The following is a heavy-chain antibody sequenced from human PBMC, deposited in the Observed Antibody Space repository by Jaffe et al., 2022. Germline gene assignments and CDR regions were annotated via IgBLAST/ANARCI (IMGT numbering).Heavy chain of an antibody. J-gene: IGHJ4*02. D-gene: IGHD3-9*01. V-gene: IGHV3-23*01. CDR1: GFTFSSYA. CDR3: AKPVLRYFDWLSLFDY. CDR2: ISGSGGST. Sequence: EVQLLESGGGLVQPGGSLRLSCAASGFTFSSYAMSWVRQAPGKGLEWVSAISGSGGSTYYADSVKGRFTISRDNSKNTLYLQMNSLRAEDTAVYYCAKPVLRYFDWLSLFDYWGQGTLVTVSS.